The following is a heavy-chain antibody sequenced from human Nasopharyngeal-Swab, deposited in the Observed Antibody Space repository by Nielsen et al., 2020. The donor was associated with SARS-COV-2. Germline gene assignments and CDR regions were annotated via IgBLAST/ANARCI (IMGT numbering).Heavy chain of an antibody. CDR3: ARDPMMCRSTSCAFDH. J-gene: IGHJ4*02. CDR2: INPSGGSP. CDR1: GYTFIGYD. V-gene: IGHV1-46*01. Sequence: ASVKVSCKASGYTFIGYDIHWVRQAPGQGLEWMAIINPSGGSPTYAQRFQGRVTMTWGTSTGTVYMEISSLRFDDTAVYYCARDPMMCRSTSCAFDHWGQGTLVTVSS. D-gene: IGHD2-2*01.